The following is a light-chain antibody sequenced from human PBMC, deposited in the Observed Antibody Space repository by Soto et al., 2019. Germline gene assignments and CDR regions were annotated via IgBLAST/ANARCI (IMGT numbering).Light chain of an antibody. CDR2: EGS. V-gene: IGLV2-23*01. CDR1: SSDVGSYNL. CDR3: CSYAGSRGLV. Sequence: QSALTQPASVSGSPGQSITISCTGTSSDVGSYNLVSWYQQLPGKAPKLMIYEGSKRPSGVSNRFSGSKSGNTASLTISGLQAEDEADYYCCSYAGSRGLVFGGGTKLTVL. J-gene: IGLJ2*01.